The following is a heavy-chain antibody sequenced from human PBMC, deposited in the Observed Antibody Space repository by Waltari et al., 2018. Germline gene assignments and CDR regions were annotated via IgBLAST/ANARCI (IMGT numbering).Heavy chain of an antibody. CDR3: ARLVVVRSAVGAYYFDY. V-gene: IGHV4-34*02. D-gene: IGHD2-15*01. J-gene: IGHJ4*02. CDR1: GGSFSDYY. Sequence: QVQLQQWGAGLLKPSETLSLTCDVYGGSFSDYYWSWIRQPPGKGLEWIGEIHHSGNNNYNPSLRSRVIVSIDTAKDQFSLKLTSVTAADTAVYYCARLVVVRSAVGAYYFDYWGQGTLVTVSS. CDR2: IHHSGNN.